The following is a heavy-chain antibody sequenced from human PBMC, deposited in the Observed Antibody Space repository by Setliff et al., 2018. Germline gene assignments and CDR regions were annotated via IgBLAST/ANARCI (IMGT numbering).Heavy chain of an antibody. CDR1: GFSFSSYA. Sequence: LRLSCAASGFSFSSYAMSWVRLAPGKGLEWVSTIIGSGISTYYADSVQGRVTISRDNHKNTLHLQMNSLRVEDTAIYYCAKSPHDFWSGRVFFDYWGQGMLVT. CDR2: IIGSGIST. J-gene: IGHJ4*01. V-gene: IGHV3-23*01. D-gene: IGHD3-3*01. CDR3: AKSPHDFWSGRVFFDY.